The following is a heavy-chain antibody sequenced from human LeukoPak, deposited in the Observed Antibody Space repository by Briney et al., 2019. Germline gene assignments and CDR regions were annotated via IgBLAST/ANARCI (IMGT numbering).Heavy chain of an antibody. CDR2: INHNAEMI. Sequence: GGSLRLSCEGSGFPFGSYVMSWVRQAPGKGLEWIAYINHNAEMIFYPDFVKGRFTISRDNPKKSLYLQMNALRYEDTAIYYCARDHDWAFDLWGQGTLVTVSS. CDR1: GFPFGSYV. CDR3: ARDHDWAFDL. D-gene: IGHD3-9*01. J-gene: IGHJ4*02. V-gene: IGHV3-48*02.